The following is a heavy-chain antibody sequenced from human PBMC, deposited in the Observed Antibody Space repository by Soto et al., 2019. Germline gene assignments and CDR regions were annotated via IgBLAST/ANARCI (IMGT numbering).Heavy chain of an antibody. CDR3: ATVSMVRGNYYGMDV. D-gene: IGHD3-10*01. Sequence: SETLSLTCTVSGGSISSSSYYWGWIRQPPGKGLGWIGSIYYSGSTIYNPSLKSRVTISVDTSKNQFSLKMNSVTAADTAVYYCATVSMVRGNYYGMDVWGQGTTVTVSS. J-gene: IGHJ6*02. CDR1: GGSISSSSYY. V-gene: IGHV4-39*07. CDR2: IYYSGST.